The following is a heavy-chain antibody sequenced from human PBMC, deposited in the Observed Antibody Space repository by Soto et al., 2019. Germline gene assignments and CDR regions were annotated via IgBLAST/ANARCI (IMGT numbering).Heavy chain of an antibody. D-gene: IGHD2-2*01. J-gene: IGHJ6*02. CDR1: GGPFGSYT. Sequence: VPLVQPGAEVKKPGSSVKFSCTAPGGPFGSYTVTWVRQAPGQGLEWMGEIIPMFGTASYAQKFQGRVTLTADKSTTTAHMELSSLSSDDTAVYFCARQRAMPPHFYSGMDVWGQGTTVTVSS. CDR2: IIPMFGTA. V-gene: IGHV1-69*06. CDR3: ARQRAMPPHFYSGMDV.